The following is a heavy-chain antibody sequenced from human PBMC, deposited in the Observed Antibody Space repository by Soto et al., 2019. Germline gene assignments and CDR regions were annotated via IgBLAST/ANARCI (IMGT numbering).Heavy chain of an antibody. J-gene: IGHJ5*02. CDR2: ISPYNGDT. V-gene: IGHV1-18*01. CDR3: VRDASSGYRGWWDP. D-gene: IGHD5-18*01. Sequence: QVQLVQSGTEVKKPGASVMVSCKTSGYTFTSYGISWVRQAPGQGLEWMGLISPYNGDTIYARKFQGRVIVTADTATSTVYMELRSLRSDDTAVYYCVRDASSGYRGWWDPWGQGTWSPSPQ. CDR1: GYTFTSYG.